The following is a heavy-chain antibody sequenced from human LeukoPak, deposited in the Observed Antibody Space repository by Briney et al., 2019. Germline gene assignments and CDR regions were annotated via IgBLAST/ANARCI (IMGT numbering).Heavy chain of an antibody. CDR1: GFTFSSFA. V-gene: IGHV3-64D*09. J-gene: IGHJ4*02. Sequence: GGSLRLSCSACGFTFSSFAMHWVRQAPGKGLEYVAAISRNGGSTYYADSVKGRFTISRDNSKNTLYLQMSSLRAEDTAVYLCVKDLRSDFMGVLSRYLSYWGQGTLVTVSS. CDR3: VKDLRSDFMGVLSRYLSY. D-gene: IGHD2/OR15-2a*01. CDR2: ISRNGGST.